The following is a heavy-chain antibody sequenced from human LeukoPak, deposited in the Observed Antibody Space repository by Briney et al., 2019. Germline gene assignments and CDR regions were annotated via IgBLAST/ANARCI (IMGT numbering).Heavy chain of an antibody. CDR3: ARGGLLDFWSGYFRYYYYYYMDV. Sequence: ASVKVSCKASGYTFTSYGISWVRQAPGQGLEWRGWISAYNGNTNYAQKLQGRVTMTTDTSTSTAYMELRSLRSDDTAVYYCARGGLLDFWSGYFRYYYYYYMDVWGKGTTVTVSS. CDR1: GYTFTSYG. D-gene: IGHD3-3*01. CDR2: ISAYNGNT. J-gene: IGHJ6*03. V-gene: IGHV1-18*01.